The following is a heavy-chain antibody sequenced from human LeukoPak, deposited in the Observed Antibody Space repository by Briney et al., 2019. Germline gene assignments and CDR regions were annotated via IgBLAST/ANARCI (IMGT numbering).Heavy chain of an antibody. J-gene: IGHJ4*02. V-gene: IGHV3-7*01. CDR1: GFTFSSYW. CDR2: INQGGSEK. Sequence: GGSLRLSCAASGFTFSSYWMSWVRQAPEKGLEWVANINQGGSEKYYADSVKGRFTISRDNAKHSLYLQMNSLRVEDTAIYYCARDEIALDSWGQGTQVTVSS. D-gene: IGHD2-15*01. CDR3: ARDEIALDS.